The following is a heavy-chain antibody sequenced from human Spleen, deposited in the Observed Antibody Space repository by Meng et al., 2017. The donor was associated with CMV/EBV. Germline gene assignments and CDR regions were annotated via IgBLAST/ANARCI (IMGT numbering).Heavy chain of an antibody. CDR2: INHSGST. Sequence: SETLSLTCAVYGGSFSGYYWSWIRQPPGKGLEWIGEINHSGSTNYNPSLKSRVTISVDTSKNHFSLNLSSVTAADTAVYYCARITNRGYCTSSSCYSPIDSWGQGALVTVSS. CDR1: GGSFSGYY. V-gene: IGHV4-34*01. D-gene: IGHD2-2*02. J-gene: IGHJ4*02. CDR3: ARITNRGYCTSSSCYSPIDS.